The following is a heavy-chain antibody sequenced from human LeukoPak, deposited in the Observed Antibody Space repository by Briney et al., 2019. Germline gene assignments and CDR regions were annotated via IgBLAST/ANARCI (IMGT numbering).Heavy chain of an antibody. CDR1: GFIFSSYW. J-gene: IGHJ6*02. Sequence: PAGSLRLSCAASGFIFSSYWMSWVRQAPGKGLEWVANIKQDGSEKYYVDSVKGRFTISRDNAKNSLYLQMNSLRAEDTAVYYCARDPGALRYFDWSFYYYGMDVWGQGTTVTVSS. CDR3: ARDPGALRYFDWSFYYYGMDV. CDR2: IKQDGSEK. D-gene: IGHD3-9*01. V-gene: IGHV3-7*01.